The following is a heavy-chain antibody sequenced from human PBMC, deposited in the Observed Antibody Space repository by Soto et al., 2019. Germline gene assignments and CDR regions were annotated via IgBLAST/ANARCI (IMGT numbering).Heavy chain of an antibody. J-gene: IGHJ6*03. CDR1: GFTFSSYA. CDR2: ISGSGGST. CDR3: ARDSHPIYYYLDV. D-gene: IGHD2-21*02. Sequence: EVQLLESGGGLVQPGGSLRLSCAASGFTFSSYAMRWVRQAPGKGLEWVSAISGSGGSTYYADSVKCRFTISRDNSKNTLYLQMNSLRAEDTAVYYCARDSHPIYYYLDVWGKGTTVTVSS. V-gene: IGHV3-23*01.